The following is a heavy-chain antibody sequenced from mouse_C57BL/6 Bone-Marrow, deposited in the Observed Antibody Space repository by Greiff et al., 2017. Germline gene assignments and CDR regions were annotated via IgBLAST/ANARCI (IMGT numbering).Heavy chain of an antibody. CDR2: IYPGDGDT. V-gene: IGHV1-80*01. CDR3: ARYYSNYVAMDY. CDR1: GYAFSSYW. D-gene: IGHD2-5*01. Sequence: QVQLQQSGAELVKPGASVKISCKASGYAFSSYWMNWVKQRPGKGLEWIGQIYPGDGDTNYNGKFKGKATLTADKSSSTAYMQLRILTSEDSAVYFCARYYSNYVAMDYWGQGTSVTVSS. J-gene: IGHJ4*01.